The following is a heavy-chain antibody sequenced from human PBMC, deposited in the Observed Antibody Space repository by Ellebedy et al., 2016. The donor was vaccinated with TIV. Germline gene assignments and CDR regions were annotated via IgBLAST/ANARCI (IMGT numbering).Heavy chain of an antibody. Sequence: GGSLRLSCAASGFPFSDYYMSRIRQAPGKGLEWISFITSGGTIYYADSLKGRFTISRANAKNSLYLHMNSLRAEDTAVYYCARLDWSDVDLRHFYFDYWGQGTQVTVSS. V-gene: IGHV3-11*01. J-gene: IGHJ4*02. CDR3: ARLDWSDVDLRHFYFDY. CDR1: GFPFSDYY. D-gene: IGHD1-1*01. CDR2: ITSGGTI.